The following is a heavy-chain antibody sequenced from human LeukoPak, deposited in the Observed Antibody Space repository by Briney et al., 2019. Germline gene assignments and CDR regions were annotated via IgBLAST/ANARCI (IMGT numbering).Heavy chain of an antibody. J-gene: IGHJ5*02. CDR2: IYHSGRT. D-gene: IGHD5-18*01. V-gene: IGHV4-38-2*02. Sequence: PSETLSLTCTVSGYSISSGYYWGWIRQSPGKGLEWIGSIYHSGRTYYNPSLKSRLTISLDTSKNQFSLKLSSVTAADTAVYYCARGQGYSYGYEWFDPWGQGTLVTVSS. CDR3: ARGQGYSYGYEWFDP. CDR1: GYSISSGYY.